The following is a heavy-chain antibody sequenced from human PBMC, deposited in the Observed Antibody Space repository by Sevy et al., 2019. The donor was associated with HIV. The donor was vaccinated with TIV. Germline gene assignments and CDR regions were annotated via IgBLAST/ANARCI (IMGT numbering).Heavy chain of an antibody. CDR1: GFTFSNYW. Sequence: GGSLRLSCAASGFTFSNYWMSWVRQAPGKGLEWVANIKQDGSEKYYVDSGKGRFTISRDNAKNSLYLQMNSLRAEDTAVYYCARPYRTDPFYYSGSGGYYYPSYFDYWGQGTLVTVSS. CDR3: ARPYRTDPFYYSGSGGYYYPSYFDY. D-gene: IGHD3-22*01. CDR2: IKQDGSEK. V-gene: IGHV3-7*01. J-gene: IGHJ4*02.